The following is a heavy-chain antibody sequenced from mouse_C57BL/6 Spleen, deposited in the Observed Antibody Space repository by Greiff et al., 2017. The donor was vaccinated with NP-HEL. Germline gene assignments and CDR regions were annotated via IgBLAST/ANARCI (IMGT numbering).Heavy chain of an antibody. CDR2: IDPSDSYT. Sequence: QVQLQQSGAELVRPGTSVKLSCKASGYTFTSYWMHWVKQRPGQGLEWIGVIDPSDSYTNYNQKFKGKATLTVDTSSSTAYMQLSSLTSEDSAVYYCAREGYDGYYFDYWGQGTTLTVSS. CDR3: AREGYDGYYFDY. CDR1: GYTFTSYW. J-gene: IGHJ2*01. D-gene: IGHD2-3*01. V-gene: IGHV1-59*01.